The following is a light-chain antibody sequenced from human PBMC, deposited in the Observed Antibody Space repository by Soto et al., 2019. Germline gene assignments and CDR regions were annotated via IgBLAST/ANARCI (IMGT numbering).Light chain of an antibody. CDR1: TSNIGSKY. J-gene: IGLJ3*02. Sequence: QSVLTQPPSASGTPGQRVTISCSGSTSNIGSKYVYWYQQLPGTAPKLLIYRNNQRPSGVPDRFSGSKSGNTASLTVSGLQAEDEAEYYCTSYGGANTLVFGGGTKVTVL. CDR2: RNN. CDR3: TSYGGANTLV. V-gene: IGLV1-47*01.